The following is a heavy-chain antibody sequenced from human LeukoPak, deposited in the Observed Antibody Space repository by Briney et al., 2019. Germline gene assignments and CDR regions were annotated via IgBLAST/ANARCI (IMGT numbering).Heavy chain of an antibody. Sequence: ASVKVSCKASGYTFTGYYMHWVRQAPGQGLEWMGWINPNSGGTNYAQKFQGRVTMTRDASISTAYMELSRLRSDDTAVYYCARGRQQLPYDAFDIWGQGTMVTVSS. CDR1: GYTFTGYY. V-gene: IGHV1-2*02. D-gene: IGHD6-13*01. CDR2: INPNSGGT. CDR3: ARGRQQLPYDAFDI. J-gene: IGHJ3*02.